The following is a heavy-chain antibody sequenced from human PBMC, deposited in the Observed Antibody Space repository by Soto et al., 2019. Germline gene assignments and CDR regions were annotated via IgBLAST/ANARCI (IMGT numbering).Heavy chain of an antibody. V-gene: IGHV1-3*01. CDR3: ARERSDDSSGYYSP. CDR2: INAGNGNT. D-gene: IGHD3-22*01. Sequence: GASVKVSFKASGYTFTSYAMHWVRQAPGQRLEWMGWINAGNGNTKYSQKFQGRVTITRDTSASTAYMELSSLRSEDTAVYYCARERSDDSSGYYSPWGQGSLVTVSS. J-gene: IGHJ4*02. CDR1: GYTFTSYA.